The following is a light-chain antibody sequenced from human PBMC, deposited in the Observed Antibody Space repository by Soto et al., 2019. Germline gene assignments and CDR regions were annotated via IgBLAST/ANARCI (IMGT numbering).Light chain of an antibody. CDR3: QQYGSSPLT. CDR2: GAS. Sequence: EMVLRQSPGTLSLSPGERATLSCRVSQSVSSSFLAWYQQKPGQAPRLLIYGASSRATGIPDRFSGSGSGTDFTLTISRLEPEDFAVYYCQQYGSSPLTFGGGTKVDIK. V-gene: IGKV3-20*01. CDR1: QSVSSSF. J-gene: IGKJ4*01.